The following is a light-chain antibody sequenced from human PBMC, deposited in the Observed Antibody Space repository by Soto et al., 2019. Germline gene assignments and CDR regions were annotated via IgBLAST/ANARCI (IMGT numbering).Light chain of an antibody. CDR3: QQYNNWPPWT. V-gene: IGKV3-15*01. CDR2: GAS. Sequence: EVVMTQSPATLSVSPGERAALSCRASQSVTTNMAWYQQKPGQAPRPLIYGASTRATGIPARFSGSGSGTDFTLTISSLQSEDFAVYYCQQYNNWPPWTFGQGTKVDIK. J-gene: IGKJ1*01. CDR1: QSVTTN.